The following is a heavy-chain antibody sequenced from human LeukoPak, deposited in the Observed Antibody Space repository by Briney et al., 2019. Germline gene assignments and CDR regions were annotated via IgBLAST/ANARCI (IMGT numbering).Heavy chain of an antibody. CDR1: GYTFTSYG. J-gene: IGHJ4*02. CDR3: ARDWVVAATRFDY. D-gene: IGHD2-15*01. V-gene: IGHV1-18*04. CDR2: ISAYNGNT. Sequence: ASVKVSCKASGYTFTSYGISWVRQAPGQGLEWMGWISAYNGNTSYAQKLQGRVIMNTDTSTSTAYMELRSLRSDDTAGYYCARDWVVAATRFDYWGQGTLVTASS.